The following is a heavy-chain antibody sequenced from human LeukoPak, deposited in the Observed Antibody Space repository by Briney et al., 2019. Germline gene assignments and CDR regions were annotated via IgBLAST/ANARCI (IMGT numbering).Heavy chain of an antibody. CDR1: GCTFSDYA. Sequence: GGSLRLSCAASGCTFSDYALHWIRQAPGKGLEWVSGISWNSGSIGYADSVKGRFIISRDNAKNSLYLQVNGRRAQDTALYYCAANSGSSYYWGQGTLVTVCS. D-gene: IGHD2-2*01. CDR3: AANSGSSYY. CDR2: ISWNSGSI. J-gene: IGHJ4*02. V-gene: IGHV3-9*01.